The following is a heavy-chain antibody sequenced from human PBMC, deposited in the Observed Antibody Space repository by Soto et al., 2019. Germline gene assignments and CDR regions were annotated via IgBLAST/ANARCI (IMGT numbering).Heavy chain of an antibody. V-gene: IGHV3-7*01. CDR1: GFTFSSYW. J-gene: IGHJ5*02. CDR2: IKQDGSEK. Sequence: EVQLVESGGGLVQPGGSLRLSCAASGFTFSSYWMSWVRQAPGKGLEWVANIKQDGSEKYYVDSVKGRFTISRDNAKNSLYLQMNSLRAEDTAVYYCARTRIRGVMRGWFDPWGQGTLVTVSS. CDR3: ARTRIRGVMRGWFDP. D-gene: IGHD3-10*01.